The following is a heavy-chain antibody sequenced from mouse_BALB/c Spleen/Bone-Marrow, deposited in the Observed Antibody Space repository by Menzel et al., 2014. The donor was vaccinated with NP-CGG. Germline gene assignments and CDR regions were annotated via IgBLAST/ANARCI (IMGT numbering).Heavy chain of an antibody. D-gene: IGHD1-1*01. CDR3: AAYYYGSSYGFAY. CDR2: IDPANGNT. V-gene: IGHV14-3*02. CDR1: GFNIKDTY. J-gene: IGHJ3*01. Sequence: EVQLQQSGAELVKPGASVKLSCTASGFNIKDTYMHWVKQRPEQGLEWIGRIDPANGNTKYDPKFQGKATITADTSSNXXXXXXXXLTSEDTAVYYFAAYYYGSSYGFAYWGQGTLVTVSA.